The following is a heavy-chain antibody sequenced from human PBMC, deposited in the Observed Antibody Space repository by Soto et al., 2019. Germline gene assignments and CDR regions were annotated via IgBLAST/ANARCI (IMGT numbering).Heavy chain of an antibody. CDR3: ARGRIFGVVTTSYYYYGMDV. CDR2: IIPIFGTA. Sequence: GASVKVSCKASGGTFSSYAISWVRQAPGQGLEWMGGIIPIFGTANYAQKFQGRVTITADKSTSTAYMELSSLRSEDTAVYYCARGRIFGVVTTSYYYYGMDVWGQGTTVTVSS. CDR1: GGTFSSYA. D-gene: IGHD3-3*01. V-gene: IGHV1-69*06. J-gene: IGHJ6*02.